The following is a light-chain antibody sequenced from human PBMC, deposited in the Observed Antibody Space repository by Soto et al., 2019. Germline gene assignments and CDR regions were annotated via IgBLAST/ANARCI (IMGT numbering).Light chain of an antibody. CDR1: QSVSNSY. CDR3: QQYAKIPRFT. J-gene: IGKJ3*01. V-gene: IGKV3-20*01. CDR2: GAS. Sequence: DIVLTQSPGTLSLSPGERATLSCRASQSVSNSYLAWYQQKPGQAPRLLIYGASSRAAGIPDRFRGSGSGTDFTLTISRLEPEDFAVYYCQQYAKIPRFTFGPGTTVDI.